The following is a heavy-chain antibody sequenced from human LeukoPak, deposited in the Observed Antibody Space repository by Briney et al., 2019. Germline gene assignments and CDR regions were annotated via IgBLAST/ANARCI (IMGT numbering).Heavy chain of an antibody. Sequence: ASVKVSCKAPGYTFTSFYMYWVRQAPGQGLEWMGIINPSGGSTNYAQKFQGRVTMTRDMSTSTVYMELSSLRSEDTAVYYCARGTHVRHYCNDGRCYYMDVWGKGTTVTVSS. J-gene: IGHJ6*03. CDR3: ARGTHVRHYCNDGRCYYMDV. CDR2: INPSGGST. D-gene: IGHD2-15*01. CDR1: GYTFTSFY. V-gene: IGHV1-46*01.